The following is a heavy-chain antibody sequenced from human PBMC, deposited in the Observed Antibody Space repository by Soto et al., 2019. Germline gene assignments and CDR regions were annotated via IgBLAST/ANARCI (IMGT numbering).Heavy chain of an antibody. CDR2: IYYSGST. J-gene: IGHJ4*02. CDR1: GGSISSGGYY. D-gene: IGHD2-2*01. Sequence: SETLSLTCTVSGGSISSGGYYWSWIRQHPGKGLEWIGYIYYSGSTYYNPSLKSRVTISVDTSKNQFSLKLSSVTAADTAVYYCARASPIVVVPATIFHYWGQGTLVTVSS. CDR3: ARASPIVVVPATIFHY. V-gene: IGHV4-31*03.